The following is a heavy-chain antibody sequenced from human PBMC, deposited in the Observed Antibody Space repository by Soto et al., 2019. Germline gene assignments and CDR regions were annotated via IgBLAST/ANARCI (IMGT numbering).Heavy chain of an antibody. CDR2: ISAYNGNT. CDR1: GYTFTSYG. CDR3: ARAGVLGYCSSTSCYAVGDY. V-gene: IGHV1-18*01. D-gene: IGHD2-2*01. Sequence: ASVKVSCKASGYTFTSYGISWVRQAPGQGLEWMGWISAYNGNTNYAQKLQGRDTMTTDTSTSTANMELRSLRSDDTAVYYCARAGVLGYCSSTSCYAVGDYWGQGTLVTVSS. J-gene: IGHJ4*02.